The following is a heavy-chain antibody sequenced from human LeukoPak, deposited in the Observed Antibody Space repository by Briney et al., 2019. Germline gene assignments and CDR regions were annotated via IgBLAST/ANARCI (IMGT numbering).Heavy chain of an antibody. D-gene: IGHD6-13*01. Sequence: GRSLRLSCAASGFTFSTYSMNWVRQAPGKGLEWVSYISSSSSTIYYADSVKGRFTISRDNAKSSLYLQMNSLRDEDTAVYYCARGKVAYSSSWPIDYWGQGTLVTVSS. J-gene: IGHJ4*02. CDR1: GFTFSTYS. CDR3: ARGKVAYSSSWPIDY. CDR2: ISSSSSTI. V-gene: IGHV3-48*02.